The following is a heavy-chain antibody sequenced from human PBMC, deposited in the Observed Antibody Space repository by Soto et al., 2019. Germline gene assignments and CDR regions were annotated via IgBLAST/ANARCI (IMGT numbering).Heavy chain of an antibody. CDR3: AREMSSGYEDRGPLDY. D-gene: IGHD5-12*01. CDR2: ISAYNGNT. V-gene: IGHV1-18*01. J-gene: IGHJ4*02. Sequence: ASVKVSCKASGYTFTSYGISWVRQAPGQGLEWMGRISAYNGNTNYAQKLQGRVTMTTDTSTSTAYMELRSLRSDDTAVYYCAREMSSGYEDRGPLDYWGQGTLVTVSS. CDR1: GYTFTSYG.